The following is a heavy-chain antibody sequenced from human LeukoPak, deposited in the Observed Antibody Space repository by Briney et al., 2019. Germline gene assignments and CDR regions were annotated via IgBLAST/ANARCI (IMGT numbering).Heavy chain of an antibody. CDR2: ISTYNDNT. Sequence: GASVKVSCKASGYTLNTYNINWVRQAPGQGLEWMGCISTYNDNTNYAQKFQGRVTMTTDTSTSTAYMELRSLRSDDTAVYYCARQSTRLFNTGSYYPPPAYDYWGQGTLVIVSS. CDR1: GYTLNTYN. V-gene: IGHV1-18*01. J-gene: IGHJ4*02. CDR3: ARQSTRLFNTGSYYPPPAYDY. D-gene: IGHD1-26*01.